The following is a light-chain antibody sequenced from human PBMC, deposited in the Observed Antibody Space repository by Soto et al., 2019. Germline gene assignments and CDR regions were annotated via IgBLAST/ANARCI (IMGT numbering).Light chain of an antibody. CDR2: WAS. J-gene: IGKJ1*01. CDR3: QQYYSIPWT. CDR1: QSVLYSSNNLNY. Sequence: DIVMTQSPDSLAVSLGERATINCKSSQSVLYSSNNLNYLAWYQQKPGQPPKLLINWASTRKSGVPDRLSGSGSGTDFTLTISSLQAEDVAVYYCQQYYSIPWTFGQGTKVEIK. V-gene: IGKV4-1*01.